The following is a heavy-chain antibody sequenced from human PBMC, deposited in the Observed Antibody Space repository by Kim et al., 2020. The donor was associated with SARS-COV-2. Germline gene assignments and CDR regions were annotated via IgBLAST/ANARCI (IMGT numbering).Heavy chain of an antibody. CDR3: ASLKQQLDKLLDY. D-gene: IGHD6-13*01. CDR2: ISYDGSNK. CDR1: GFTFSSYA. Sequence: GGSLRLSCAASGFTFSSYAMHWVRQAPGKGLEWVAVISYDGSNKYYADSVKGRFTISRDNSKNTLYLQMNSLRAEDTAVYYCASLKQQLDKLLDYWGQGTLVTVSS. V-gene: IGHV3-30*04. J-gene: IGHJ4*02.